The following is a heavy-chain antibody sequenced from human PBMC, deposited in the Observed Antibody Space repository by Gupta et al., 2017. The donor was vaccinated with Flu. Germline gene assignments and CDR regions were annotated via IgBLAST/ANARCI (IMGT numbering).Heavy chain of an antibody. Sequence: QLQLQESGPGLVKPSETLSLTCTVSGGSISSRSYYWGWIRQPPGKGLEWIGSIYYSGSIYYNPSLKSRVTISVDTSKNQFSLKLNSVTAADTAVYYCARHVPVPNLMAGTSWYFDYWGQGTLVTVSS. CDR3: ARHVPVPNLMAGTSWYFDY. D-gene: IGHD6-19*01. CDR1: GGSISSRSYY. J-gene: IGHJ4*02. V-gene: IGHV4-39*01. CDR2: IYYSGSI.